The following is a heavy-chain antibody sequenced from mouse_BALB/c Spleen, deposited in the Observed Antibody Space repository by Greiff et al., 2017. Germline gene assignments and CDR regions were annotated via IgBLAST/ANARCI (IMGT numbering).Heavy chain of an antibody. V-gene: IGHV14-4*02. D-gene: IGHD2-14*01. Sequence: EVQLQQSGAELVRSGASVKLSCTASGFNIKDYYMHWVKQRPEQGLEWIGWIDPENGDTEYAPKFQGKATMTADTSSNTAYLQLSSLTSEDTAVYYCNAWDYRYDFDYWGQGTTLTVSS. CDR2: IDPENGDT. J-gene: IGHJ2*01. CDR3: NAWDYRYDFDY. CDR1: GFNIKDYY.